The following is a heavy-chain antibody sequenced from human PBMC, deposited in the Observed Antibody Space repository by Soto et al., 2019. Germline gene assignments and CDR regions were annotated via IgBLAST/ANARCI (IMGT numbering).Heavy chain of an antibody. CDR1: GGSFSGYY. CDR3: ARERRYVWGSYRLDS. CDR2: INHSGST. J-gene: IGHJ4*02. Sequence: SETLSLTCAVYGGSFSGYYWSWIRQPPGKGLEWIGEINHSGSTNYNPSLKSRVTISVDTSKNQFSLKLSSVTAADTAVYYCARERRYVWGSYRLDSWAQGTLVTVPQ. D-gene: IGHD3-16*02. V-gene: IGHV4-34*01.